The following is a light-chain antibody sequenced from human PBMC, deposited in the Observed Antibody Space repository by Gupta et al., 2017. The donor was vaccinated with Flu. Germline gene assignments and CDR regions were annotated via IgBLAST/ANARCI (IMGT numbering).Light chain of an antibody. CDR2: DVS. V-gene: IGLV2-14*04. J-gene: IGLJ1*01. CDR3: SSYTSSSTRRV. CDR1: SSDVGGYNY. Sequence: IISCTGTSSDVGGYNYVYWDQQYPSKAPKLMICDVSKRPSGVSNRFSGSKSGNTASLTISELQAEDEADYYWSSYTSSSTRRVFGTGTKVTVL.